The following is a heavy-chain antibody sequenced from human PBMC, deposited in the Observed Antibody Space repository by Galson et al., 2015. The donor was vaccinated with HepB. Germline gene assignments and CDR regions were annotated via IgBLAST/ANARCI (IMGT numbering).Heavy chain of an antibody. D-gene: IGHD3-22*01. V-gene: IGHV3-15*01. CDR2: IKTKTDGETT. CDR1: GFTFSNAW. Sequence: SLRLSCAASGFTFSNAWMSWVRQAPGTGLEWVGRIKTKTDGETTEYAAPVKRRFTISRDDSKNMLYQQMNSLKTEDTAVYYCTTGLWSTMKVVVPWGQGTLVTVSS. J-gene: IGHJ5*02. CDR3: TTGLWSTMKVVVP.